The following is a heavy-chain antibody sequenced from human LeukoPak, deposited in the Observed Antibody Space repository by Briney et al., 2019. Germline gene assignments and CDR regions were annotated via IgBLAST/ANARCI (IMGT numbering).Heavy chain of an antibody. D-gene: IGHD2-2*01. CDR3: AKEDIVVVPAANGDYYYYYMDV. Sequence: PGGSLRLSCAASGFTLSSYGMSWVRQSPGKGLEWVSAISGSDGSTYYADSVKGRFTISRDNSKNTLYLQMNSLRAEDTAVYYCAKEDIVVVPAANGDYYYYYMDVWGKGTTVTISS. CDR2: ISGSDGST. CDR1: GFTLSSYG. V-gene: IGHV3-23*01. J-gene: IGHJ6*03.